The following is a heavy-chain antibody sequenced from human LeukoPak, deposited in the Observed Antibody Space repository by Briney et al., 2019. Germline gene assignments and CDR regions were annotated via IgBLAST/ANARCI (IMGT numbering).Heavy chain of an antibody. CDR3: ARDKAVAGPYYYYYYGMDV. J-gene: IGHJ6*02. CDR2: ISYDGSNK. Sequence: PGRSMRLSCAASGFTFSSYAMHWVRQVPGKGLEWVAVISYDGSNKYYADSVKGRFTTSRDNSKNTLYLQMNSLRAEDTAVYYCARDKAVAGPYYYYYYGMDVWGQGTTVTVSS. CDR1: GFTFSSYA. D-gene: IGHD6-19*01. V-gene: IGHV3-30-3*01.